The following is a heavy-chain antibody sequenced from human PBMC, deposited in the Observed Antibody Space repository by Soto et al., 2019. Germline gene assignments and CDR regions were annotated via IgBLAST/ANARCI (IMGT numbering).Heavy chain of an antibody. J-gene: IGHJ5*02. CDR3: AGGCVVVSASQLGWFDL. V-gene: IGHV1-69*01. CDR2: IIPMVGTA. Sequence: QVQLVQSGAEVKKPGSSVKVSCKASGGTFIRDAISWVRQAPGQGLDWMGGIIPMVGTAKYVQKFQGRLTIIDYDATTTAYMELRSLRSDDTAVYYGAGGCVVVSASQLGWFDLWGQGTLVTVSS. CDR1: GGTFIRDA. D-gene: IGHD2-15*01.